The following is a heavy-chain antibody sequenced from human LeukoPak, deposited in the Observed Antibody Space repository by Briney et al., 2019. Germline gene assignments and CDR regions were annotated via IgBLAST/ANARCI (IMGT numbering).Heavy chain of an antibody. V-gene: IGHV4-39*07. J-gene: IGHJ4*02. CDR1: GGSIGSSSYS. Sequence: SETLSLTCTVSGGSIGSSSYSWGWIRQPPGKRLEWFGCIYYSGSTYYNPSLKSRVTISVDPSKNQFSLMFSSVTAADRAVYYCAVGHRTYYDFWSGYGGYYFDYWGQGTLVTVSS. CDR3: AVGHRTYYDFWSGYGGYYFDY. CDR2: IYYSGST. D-gene: IGHD3-3*01.